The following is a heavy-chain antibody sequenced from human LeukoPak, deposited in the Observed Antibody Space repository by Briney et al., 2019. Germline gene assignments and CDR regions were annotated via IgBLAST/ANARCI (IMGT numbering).Heavy chain of an antibody. CDR2: ISGSGGST. D-gene: IGHD3-3*01. V-gene: IGHV3-23*01. Sequence: QSGGSLRLSCAASGFTFSSYAMSWVRQAPGKGLEWVSAISGSGGSTYYADSVKGRFTISRDNSKNTLYLQMNSLRAEDTAVYYCAKGGPDNYDFWSGYYDWGQGTLVTVSS. CDR3: AKGGPDNYDFWSGYYD. CDR1: GFTFSSYA. J-gene: IGHJ4*02.